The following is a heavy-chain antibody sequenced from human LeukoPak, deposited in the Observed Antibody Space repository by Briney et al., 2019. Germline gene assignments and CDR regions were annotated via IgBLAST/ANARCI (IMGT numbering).Heavy chain of an antibody. CDR2: IYSSGSN. CDR1: GGSISNYY. CDR3: ARGIVAAPGRALDI. D-gene: IGHD6-13*01. V-gene: IGHV4-4*07. Sequence: PSETLSLTCTVSGGSISNYYWSWIRQPAGKGLEWIGRIYSSGSNDYNPSLKSRVTMSVDTSKKQFSLKMTSVTAADTAVYYCARGIVAAPGRALDIWGQGTMVTVSS. J-gene: IGHJ3*02.